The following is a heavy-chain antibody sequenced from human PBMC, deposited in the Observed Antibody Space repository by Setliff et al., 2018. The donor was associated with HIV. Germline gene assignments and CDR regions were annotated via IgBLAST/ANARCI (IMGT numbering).Heavy chain of an antibody. Sequence: TLSLTCTVSGGSISSYYWSWIRQPPGKGLEWIGYIYYSGSTKYNPSLKSRVTISVDTSRNQFSLKLTSVTAADTAIYYCARGVNFDYWGQGTQVTVSS. CDR1: GGSISSYY. J-gene: IGHJ4*02. D-gene: IGHD3-3*01. CDR2: IYYSGST. CDR3: ARGVNFDY. V-gene: IGHV4-59*01.